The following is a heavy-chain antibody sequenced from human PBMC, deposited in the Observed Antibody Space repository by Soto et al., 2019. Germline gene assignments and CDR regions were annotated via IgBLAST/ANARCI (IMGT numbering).Heavy chain of an antibody. CDR1: GFTFSSYS. CDR3: ARQRYSYEGY. J-gene: IGHJ4*02. Sequence: SGGSLRLSCAASGFTFSSYSMNWVRQAPGKGLEWVSSISSSSSYIYYADSVKGRFTISRGNAKNSLYLQMNSLRAEDTAVYYCARQRYSYEGYWGQGTLVTVSS. CDR2: ISSSSSYI. D-gene: IGHD5-18*01. V-gene: IGHV3-21*01.